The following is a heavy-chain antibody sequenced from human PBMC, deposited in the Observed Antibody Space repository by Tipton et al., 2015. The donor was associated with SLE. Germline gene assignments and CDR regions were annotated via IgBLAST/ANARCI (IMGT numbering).Heavy chain of an antibody. V-gene: IGHV3-7*01. D-gene: IGHD3-10*01. CDR3: ARVGTMVRGVITPPWYFDL. CDR1: GFTFSSYW. CDR2: IKQDGSEK. J-gene: IGHJ2*01. Sequence: VQLVQSGGGLVQPGGSLRLSCAASGFTFSSYWMSWVRQAPGKGLEWVANIKQDGSEKYYVDSVKGRFTISRDNAKNSLYLQMNSLRAEDTAVYYCARVGTMVRGVITPPWYFDLWGRGTLVTVSS.